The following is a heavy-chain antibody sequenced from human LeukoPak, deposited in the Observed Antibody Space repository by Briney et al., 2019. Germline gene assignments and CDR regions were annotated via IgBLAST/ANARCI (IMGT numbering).Heavy chain of an antibody. CDR3: AKSSLYYDILTGFIHDAFDI. CDR2: ISGSGGST. CDR1: GFTFSSYA. Sequence: GGSLRLSCAASGFTFSSYAMSWVRQAPGKGLEWVSAISGSGGSTYYADSVKGRFTISRDNSKNTLYLQMNSLRAEDTAVYYCAKSSLYYDILTGFIHDAFDIWGQGTMVTVFS. D-gene: IGHD3-9*01. V-gene: IGHV3-23*01. J-gene: IGHJ3*02.